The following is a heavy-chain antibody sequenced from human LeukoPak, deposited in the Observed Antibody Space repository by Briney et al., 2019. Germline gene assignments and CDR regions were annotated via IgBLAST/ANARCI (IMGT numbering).Heavy chain of an antibody. Sequence: SETLSLTCTVSGGSISSSSYYWGWIRQPPGKGLEWIGSIYYSGSTYYNPSLKRRVTISVDTSKNRFSLKLSSVTAADTAVYYCGLCSSTSCYANYYYYYMDVWGKGTTVTVSS. CDR1: GGSISSSSYY. V-gene: IGHV4-39*01. J-gene: IGHJ6*03. CDR2: IYYSGST. D-gene: IGHD2-2*01. CDR3: GLCSSTSCYANYYYYYMDV.